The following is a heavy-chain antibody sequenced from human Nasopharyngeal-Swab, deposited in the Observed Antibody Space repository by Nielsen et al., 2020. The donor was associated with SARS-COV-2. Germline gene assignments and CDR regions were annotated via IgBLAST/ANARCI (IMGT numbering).Heavy chain of an antibody. Sequence: ASVKVSCKASGYTFTSYYMHWVRQAPGQGLEWMGIINPSGGSTSYAQKFQGRVTMTTDTSTSTAYTELRSLRSDDTAVYYCARVESECPADYWGQGTLVTVSS. V-gene: IGHV1-46*01. CDR2: INPSGGST. CDR3: ARVESECPADY. CDR1: GYTFTSYY. J-gene: IGHJ4*02. D-gene: IGHD2/OR15-2a*01.